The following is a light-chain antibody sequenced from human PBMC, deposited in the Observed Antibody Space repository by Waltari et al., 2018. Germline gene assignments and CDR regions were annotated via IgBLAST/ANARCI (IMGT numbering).Light chain of an antibody. CDR2: AAS. J-gene: IGKJ1*01. V-gene: IGKV1-8*01. Sequence: IRITQSPSSLSASTGDRVTITCRASQGISSYLAWYQQKQGKAPKLLIYAASTLQSGVPSRFSGSGSGTDFTLTISCLQSEDFATYYCQQYYSYQWTFGQGTKVEIK. CDR1: QGISSY. CDR3: QQYYSYQWT.